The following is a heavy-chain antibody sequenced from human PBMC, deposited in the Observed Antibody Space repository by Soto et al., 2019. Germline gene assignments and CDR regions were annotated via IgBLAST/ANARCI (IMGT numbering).Heavy chain of an antibody. D-gene: IGHD1-26*01. Sequence: QPGGSLRLSCAASGFTFSSYAMSWVRQAPGKGLEWVSAISGSGGSTYHADSVKARFTISRDNSKNTLFLQINNLRAGDTAVYYCAKKSGVGATWYFDYWGQGALVTVSS. CDR1: GFTFSSYA. CDR2: ISGSGGST. CDR3: AKKSGVGATWYFDY. J-gene: IGHJ4*02. V-gene: IGHV3-23*01.